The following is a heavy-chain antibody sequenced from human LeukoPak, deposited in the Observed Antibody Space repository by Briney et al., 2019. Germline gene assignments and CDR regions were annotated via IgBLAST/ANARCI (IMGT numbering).Heavy chain of an antibody. CDR2: MNQDGSAK. V-gene: IGHV3-7*01. Sequence: GGSLRLSCAASGFYFSDCWMSWIRQAPGEGLERVAHMNQDGSAKYYVASVKDRFTISRDNAKSSLFLQMSSLRAEDTAVYYCAIWGSWGSNFWGQGTLVSVSS. CDR1: GFYFSDCW. D-gene: IGHD3-16*01. CDR3: AIWGSWGSNF. J-gene: IGHJ4*02.